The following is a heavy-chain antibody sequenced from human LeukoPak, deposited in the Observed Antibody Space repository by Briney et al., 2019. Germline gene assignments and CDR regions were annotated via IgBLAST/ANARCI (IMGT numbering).Heavy chain of an antibody. CDR1: GGSISSYY. V-gene: IGHV4-59*08. D-gene: IGHD4-23*01. CDR2: IYYSGST. CDR3: ARHSVAGIDY. J-gene: IGHJ4*02. Sequence: PLETLSLTCTVSGGSISSYYWSWIRQPPGKGLEWIGYIYYSGSTNYNPSLKSRVTISVDTSKNQFSLKLSSVTAADTAVYYCARHSVAGIDYWGQGTLVTVSS.